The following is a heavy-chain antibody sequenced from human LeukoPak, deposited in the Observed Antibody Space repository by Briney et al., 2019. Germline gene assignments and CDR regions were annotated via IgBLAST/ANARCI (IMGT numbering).Heavy chain of an antibody. CDR3: AKDRTVSWELFYFDY. V-gene: IGHV3-23*01. Sequence: PGGSLRLSCAASGFTFSSYAMSWVRQAPGKGLEWVSAISGSGGSTYYADSVKGRFTISRDNSKNTLYLQMNSLRAEDTAVYYCAKDRTVSWELFYFDYWGQGTLVTVSS. J-gene: IGHJ4*02. CDR1: GFTFSSYA. CDR2: ISGSGGST. D-gene: IGHD1-26*01.